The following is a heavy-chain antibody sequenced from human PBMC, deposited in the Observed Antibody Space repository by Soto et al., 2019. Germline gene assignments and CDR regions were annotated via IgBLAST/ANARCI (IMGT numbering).Heavy chain of an antibody. J-gene: IGHJ4*02. CDR3: ARDGREHYFDY. V-gene: IGHV4-61*01. D-gene: IGHD1-26*01. CDR1: GGSVSSGSYY. CDR2: IYYSGST. Sequence: LSLTCTVSGGSVSSGSYYWSWIRQPPGKGLEWIGYIYYSGSTNYIPSLKSRVTISVDTSKNQFSLKLSSVTAADTAVYYCARDGREHYFDYWGQGTLVTVSS.